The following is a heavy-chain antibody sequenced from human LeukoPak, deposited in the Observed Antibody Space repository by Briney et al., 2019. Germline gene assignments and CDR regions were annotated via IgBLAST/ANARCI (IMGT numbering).Heavy chain of an antibody. D-gene: IGHD4-23*01. CDR2: IYSGGST. CDR3: ARERGGDYGGNSDAFDI. J-gene: IGHJ3*02. V-gene: IGHV3-53*01. CDR1: GFTVSRNY. Sequence: GGSLRLSCAVSGFTVSRNYMSWVRQAPGKGLEWVSVIYSGGSTYYADSVKGRFTISRDSSKNTLYLQMNRLRAEDTAVYYCARERGGDYGGNSDAFDIWGQGTMVTVSS.